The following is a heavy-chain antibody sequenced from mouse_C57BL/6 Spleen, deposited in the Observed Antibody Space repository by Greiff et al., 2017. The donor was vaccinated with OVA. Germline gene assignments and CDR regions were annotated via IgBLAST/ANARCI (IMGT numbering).Heavy chain of an antibody. CDR2: INYDGSST. Sequence: EVKFVESEGGLVQPGSSMKLSCTASGFTFSDYYMAWVRQVPEKGLEWVANINYDGSSTYYLDSLKSRFIISRDKAKNILYLQMSSLKSEDTATYYCARRGDWDYFDYWGQGTTLTVSS. CDR1: GFTFSDYY. V-gene: IGHV5-16*02. CDR3: ARRGDWDYFDY. J-gene: IGHJ2*01. D-gene: IGHD4-1*01.